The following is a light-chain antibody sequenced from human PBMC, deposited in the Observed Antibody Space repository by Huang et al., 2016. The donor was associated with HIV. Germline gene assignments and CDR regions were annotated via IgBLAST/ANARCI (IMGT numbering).Light chain of an antibody. V-gene: IGKV3-15*01. J-gene: IGKJ4*01. CDR1: QNINNK. Sequence: EIVMTQSPATLSVSTGERATRSCRSSQNINNKLAWYQQIPGQAPRRLIYGEATRDTGCRARFGGSGSGTEFTLTISSLQSEDFAVYYCQQYNSWPPLTFGGGTKVEIK. CDR2: GEA. CDR3: QQYNSWPPLT.